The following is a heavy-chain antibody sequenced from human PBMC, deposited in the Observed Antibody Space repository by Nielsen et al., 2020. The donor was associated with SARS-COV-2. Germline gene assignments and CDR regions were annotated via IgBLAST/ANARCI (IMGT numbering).Heavy chain of an antibody. J-gene: IGHJ1*01. D-gene: IGHD3-10*01. Sequence: GGSLRLSCAASGFTFSNYWMHWVRQGPGKGLFWVSRISPDGTTTAYADSVKGRFTISRDNARNTLYLQMNSLRAEDTAVYYCASHKFGEGRWGQGTLVSVSS. CDR2: ISPDGTTT. V-gene: IGHV3-74*01. CDR3: ASHKFGEGR. CDR1: GFTFSNYW.